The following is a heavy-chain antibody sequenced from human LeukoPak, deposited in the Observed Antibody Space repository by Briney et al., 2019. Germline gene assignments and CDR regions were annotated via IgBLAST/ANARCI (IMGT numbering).Heavy chain of an antibody. CDR2: INPNSGDT. CDR1: GYTFSVYY. D-gene: IGHD5-18*01. J-gene: IGHJ5*02. CDR3: ARDFRAAMVSDWFDP. V-gene: IGHV1-2*02. Sequence: RRASVKVSCKASGYTFSVYYIQWVRQAPGQGLEWMGWINPNSGDTNYAREFQGRVTMTRDTTISTAYMELSRLRSDDTAVYYCARDFRAAMVSDWFDPWGQGTLVTVSS.